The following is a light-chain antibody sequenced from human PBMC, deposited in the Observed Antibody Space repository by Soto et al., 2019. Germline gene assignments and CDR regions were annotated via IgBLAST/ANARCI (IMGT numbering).Light chain of an antibody. V-gene: IGLV2-8*01. CDR2: EVS. J-gene: IGLJ2*01. Sequence: QSALTQPPSASGSPGQSVTISCTGTSSDVGGYNYVSWYQQHPGKAPKLMISEVSKRPSGVPDRFSGSKSGNTASLTVSGLQVEYEADYYCRSFAGNNNLVFGGGTKVTVL. CDR1: SSDVGGYNY. CDR3: RSFAGNNNLV.